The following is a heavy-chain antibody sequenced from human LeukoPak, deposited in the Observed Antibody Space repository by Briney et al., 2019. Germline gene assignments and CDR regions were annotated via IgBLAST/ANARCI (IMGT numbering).Heavy chain of an antibody. CDR2: ISGSGGST. CDR3: ANFRDLLRGGGPFDY. J-gene: IGHJ4*02. CDR1: GFTFSSYA. Sequence: PGGSLRLSCAASGFTFSSYAMSWVRQAPGKGLEWVSAISGSGGSTYYADSVKGRFTISRDNSKNTLYLQMNSLRAEDTAVYYCANFRDLLRGGGPFDYWGQGTLVTVPS. V-gene: IGHV3-23*01. D-gene: IGHD3-16*01.